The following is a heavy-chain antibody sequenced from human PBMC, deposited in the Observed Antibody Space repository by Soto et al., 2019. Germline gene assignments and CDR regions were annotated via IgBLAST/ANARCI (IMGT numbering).Heavy chain of an antibody. V-gene: IGHV3-9*01. CDR3: AKDKRAVAGTYFDY. CDR1: GFTFDDYV. D-gene: IGHD6-19*01. J-gene: IGHJ4*02. Sequence: EVQLVESGGGLVQPGRSLRLSCAASGFTFDDYVMHWVRQAPGKGLAWVSGISWNSGSIGYADSVKGRFTISRDNAKNSLYLQMNSLRAEDTALYYCAKDKRAVAGTYFDYWGQGTLVTVSS. CDR2: ISWNSGSI.